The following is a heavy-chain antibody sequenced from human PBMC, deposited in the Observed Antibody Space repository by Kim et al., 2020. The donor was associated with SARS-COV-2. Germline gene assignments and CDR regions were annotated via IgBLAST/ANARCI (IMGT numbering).Heavy chain of an antibody. Sequence: SETLSLTCAVYGGSFSGYYWSWIRQPPGKGLEWIGEINHSGSTNYNRSLKSRVTISVDTSKNQFSLKLSSVTAADTAVYYCARELWFGGLPLFDYWGQGTLVTVSS. J-gene: IGHJ4*02. CDR1: GGSFSGYY. V-gene: IGHV4-34*01. CDR2: INHSGST. D-gene: IGHD3-10*01. CDR3: ARELWFGGLPLFDY.